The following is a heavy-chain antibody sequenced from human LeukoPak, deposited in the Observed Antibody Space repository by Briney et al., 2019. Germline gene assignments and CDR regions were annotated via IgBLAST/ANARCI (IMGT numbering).Heavy chain of an antibody. J-gene: IGHJ4*02. CDR2: IYSGGST. V-gene: IGHV3-53*03. CDR3: ARGVGSGSRLRAGDY. D-gene: IGHD1-26*01. CDR1: GFTFSSNY. Sequence: GGSLRLPCAASGFTFSSNYMSWVRQPPGKGLEWVSVIYSGGSTYYADSVKGRFTISRDNSKNTLYLQMNSLRAEDTAVYYCARGVGSGSRLRAGDYWGQGTLVTVSS.